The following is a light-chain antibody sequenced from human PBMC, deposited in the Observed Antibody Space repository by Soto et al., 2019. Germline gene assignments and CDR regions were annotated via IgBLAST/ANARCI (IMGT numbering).Light chain of an antibody. J-gene: IGKJ1*01. CDR3: QQYHAFPGT. Sequence: DIPMTQSPSTLSASIGDRVTITCRASQSINSWLAWHQQKPGKAPKLLIYKASYLESGVPSRFSGSSSGTEFTLTISNLQPDDFATYYCQQYHAFPGTFGQGTRVEIK. CDR1: QSINSW. CDR2: KAS. V-gene: IGKV1-5*03.